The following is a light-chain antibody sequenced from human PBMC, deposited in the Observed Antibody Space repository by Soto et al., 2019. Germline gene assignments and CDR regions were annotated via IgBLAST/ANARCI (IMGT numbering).Light chain of an antibody. V-gene: IGKV1-39*01. CDR2: ATS. CDR1: QGIFKY. CDR3: QQSYSTPSWS. J-gene: IGKJ1*01. Sequence: DIQMTQSPSSLSASIGDRVTITCRASQGIFKYINWYQQKPGQAPKLLIYATSTLQTGVPSRFSGSGSGTDFTLTITSLQPEDFATYYCQQSYSTPSWSFGQGTKVEVK.